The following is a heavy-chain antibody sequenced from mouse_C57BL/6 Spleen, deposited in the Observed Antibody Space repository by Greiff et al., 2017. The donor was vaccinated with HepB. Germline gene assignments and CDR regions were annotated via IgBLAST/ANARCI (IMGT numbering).Heavy chain of an antibody. CDR2: ISYDGSN. V-gene: IGHV3-6*01. D-gene: IGHD1-1*01. Sequence: EVQLKESGPGLVKPSQSLSLTCSVTGYSITSGYYWNWIRQFPGNKLEWMGYISYDGSNNYNPSLKNRISITRDTSKNQFFLKLNSVTTEDTATYYCARKDYGSSYAMDYWGQGTSVTVSS. CDR3: ARKDYGSSYAMDY. J-gene: IGHJ4*01. CDR1: GYSITSGYY.